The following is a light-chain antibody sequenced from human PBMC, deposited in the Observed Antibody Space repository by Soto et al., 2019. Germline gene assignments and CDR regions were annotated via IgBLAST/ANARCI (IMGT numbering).Light chain of an antibody. CDR3: QQLFIYPPT. Sequence: IQLTQSTSYLSASVGDSVTITCRASQGIINYLAWYQQKPGKAPKLLIYGASTLQSGVPSRFGGSGSGTDFTLTVSSLQPEDFATYYCQQLFIYPPTFGPGTKVDIK. J-gene: IGKJ3*01. V-gene: IGKV1-9*01. CDR1: QGIINY. CDR2: GAS.